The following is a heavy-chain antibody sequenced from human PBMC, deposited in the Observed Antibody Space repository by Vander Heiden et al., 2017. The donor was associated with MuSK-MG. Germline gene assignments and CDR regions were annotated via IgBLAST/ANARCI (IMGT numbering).Heavy chain of an antibody. Sequence: EVQLLESRGGLVQPGGSLRLSCAGSGFTFNTYAMSWVRQAPGKGLEWVSAISGGGANTYYADAVKGRFTISRDNSKNTLYLQMNSMRAEDTAVYYCAKGDRRVATIYFDYWGQGTLVTVSS. J-gene: IGHJ4*02. D-gene: IGHD5-12*01. V-gene: IGHV3-23*01. CDR3: AKGDRRVATIYFDY. CDR1: GFTFNTYA. CDR2: ISGGGANT.